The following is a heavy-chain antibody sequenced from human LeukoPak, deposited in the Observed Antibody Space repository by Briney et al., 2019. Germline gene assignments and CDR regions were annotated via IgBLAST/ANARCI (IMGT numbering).Heavy chain of an antibody. CDR1: GGSISSGDYY. Sequence: SETLSLTCTVSGGSISSGDYYWSWIRQPPGKGLGWIGYIYYSGSTYYNPSLKSRVTISVDTSKNQFSLKLSSVTAADTAVYYCARDYSAWYYDSSGYYSWFDPWGQGTLVTVSS. CDR3: ARDYSAWYYDSSGYYSWFDP. J-gene: IGHJ5*02. V-gene: IGHV4-30-4*08. CDR2: IYYSGST. D-gene: IGHD3-22*01.